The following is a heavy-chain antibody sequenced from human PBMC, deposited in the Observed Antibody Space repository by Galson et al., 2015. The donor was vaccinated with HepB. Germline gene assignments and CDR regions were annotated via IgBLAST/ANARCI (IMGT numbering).Heavy chain of an antibody. CDR1: GYTFTLYG. Sequence: SVKVSCKVSGYTFTLYGITWIRQAPGQGLEWMGWIGAYNGNTHYAQNLQDRVTMTIDTSTNTAYMELRNLRSDDTAVYYCARERGSSGYIYDLSYDYWGQGTGVAVPS. D-gene: IGHD3-22*01. V-gene: IGHV1-18*01. J-gene: IGHJ4*02. CDR2: IGAYNGNT. CDR3: ARERGSSGYIYDLSYDY.